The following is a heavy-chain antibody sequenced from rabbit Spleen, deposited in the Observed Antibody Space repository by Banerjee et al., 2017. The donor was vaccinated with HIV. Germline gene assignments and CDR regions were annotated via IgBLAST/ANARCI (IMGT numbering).Heavy chain of an antibody. CDR1: GFSFSSRYY. D-gene: IGHD8-1*01. V-gene: IGHV1S40*01. CDR2: IAGSSSGFI. J-gene: IGHJ6*01. Sequence: QSLEESGGDLVKPGASLTLTCTASGFSFSSRYYMCWVRQAPGKGLEWIACIAGSSSGFIYSATWAKGRFTCSKTSSTTVTLQMTSLTVADTADYFCARDTGSSFSSYGMDLWGPGTLVTVS. CDR3: ARDTGSSFSSYGMDL.